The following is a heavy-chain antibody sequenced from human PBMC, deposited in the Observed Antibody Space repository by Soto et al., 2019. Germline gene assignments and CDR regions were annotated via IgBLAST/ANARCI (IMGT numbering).Heavy chain of an antibody. J-gene: IGHJ4*02. V-gene: IGHV1-2*02. CDR2: INPKNDDT. Sequence: QVQLVQSGAEVKKPGASVRVSCKAFGYRFINFYLHWVRQAPGQGLEWMGWINPKNDDTNYAQKFQGRVTMTRDTSISVAYRELSGLNSGDTAVYYCARDDTGANFGSWGQGTLVTV. CDR1: GYRFINFY. D-gene: IGHD2-8*02. CDR3: ARDDTGANFGS.